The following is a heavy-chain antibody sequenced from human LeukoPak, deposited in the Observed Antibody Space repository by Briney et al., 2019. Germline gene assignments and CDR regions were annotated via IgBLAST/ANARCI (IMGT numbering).Heavy chain of an antibody. J-gene: IGHJ4*02. Sequence: SETLSLTCTASGGSISSGSYYWSWIRQPAGKGLEWIGRIYTSGSTNYNPSLKSRVTISVDTSKNQFSLKLSSVTAVDTAVYYCASQTLEYYGSGSYPFWGQGTLVTVSS. CDR3: ASQTLEYYGSGSYPF. CDR1: GGSISSGSYY. V-gene: IGHV4-61*02. D-gene: IGHD3-10*01. CDR2: IYTSGST.